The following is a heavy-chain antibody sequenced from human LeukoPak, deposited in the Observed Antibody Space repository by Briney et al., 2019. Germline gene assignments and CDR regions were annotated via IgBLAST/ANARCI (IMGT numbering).Heavy chain of an antibody. CDR1: GFTFSSNW. Sequence: PGGSLRLSCAVSGFTFSSNWMSWVRQASGKGLEWVANIKQDGSEKYYVDSVRGRFTISRDNAKSSLYLQMNSLRAEDTAVYYCARSTAGLDYWGQGTLVTVSS. J-gene: IGHJ4*02. D-gene: IGHD1-1*01. V-gene: IGHV3-7*01. CDR2: IKQDGSEK. CDR3: ARSTAGLDY.